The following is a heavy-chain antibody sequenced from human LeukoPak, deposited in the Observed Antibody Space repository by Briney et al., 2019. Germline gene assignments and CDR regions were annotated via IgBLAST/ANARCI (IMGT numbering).Heavy chain of an antibody. Sequence: SETLSLTCTVSGGFVSSTDYYWGWVRQPPGKGLEWIGYISYSGRSYYTPSLKSRVTISVDTSKNQFSLKLSSVTAADTAVYYCAIHIVVVPAAKKKNWFDPWGQGTLVTVSS. D-gene: IGHD2-2*01. CDR2: ISYSGRS. V-gene: IGHV4-39*01. CDR3: AIHIVVVPAAKKKNWFDP. CDR1: GGFVSSTDYY. J-gene: IGHJ5*02.